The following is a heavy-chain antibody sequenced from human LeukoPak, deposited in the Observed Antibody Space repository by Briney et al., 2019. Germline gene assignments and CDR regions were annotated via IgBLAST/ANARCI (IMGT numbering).Heavy chain of an antibody. CDR3: ARDVGAVAGTRSFDY. CDR1: GFTFSGYE. J-gene: IGHJ4*02. CDR2: ISSSGSTI. D-gene: IGHD6-19*01. V-gene: IGHV3-48*03. Sequence: PGGSLRLSCAASGFTFSGYEMNWVRQAPGKGLEWVSYISSSGSTIYYADSVKGRFTISRDNAKNSLYLQMNSLRAEDTAVYYCARDVGAVAGTRSFDYWGQGTLVTVSS.